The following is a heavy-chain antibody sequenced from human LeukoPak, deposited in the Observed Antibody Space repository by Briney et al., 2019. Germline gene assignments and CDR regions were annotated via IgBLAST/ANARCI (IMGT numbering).Heavy chain of an antibody. Sequence: ETLSLTCTVSGGSISSYYWSWIRQPPGKGLEWIGYIYYSGSTNYNPSLKSRVTISVDTSKNQFSLKLSPVTAADTAVYYCARAGKSSSWYGANYYYYMDVWGKGTTVTISS. J-gene: IGHJ6*03. V-gene: IGHV4-59*01. D-gene: IGHD6-13*01. CDR3: ARAGKSSSWYGANYYYYMDV. CDR2: IYYSGST. CDR1: GGSISSYY.